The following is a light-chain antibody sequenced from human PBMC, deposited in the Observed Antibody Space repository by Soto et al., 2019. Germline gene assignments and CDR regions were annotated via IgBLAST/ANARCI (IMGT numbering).Light chain of an antibody. CDR3: QQYNSYSVT. Sequence: DIQMTQSPSTLSASVGDRVTITCRASQSISTWLAWYQQKPGKAPKPLIYTASTLASGVPSRFSGSGSGTEFSLTISSLQPDDFATYYCQQYNSYSVTFGQGTKVEIK. J-gene: IGKJ1*01. CDR2: TAS. CDR1: QSISTW. V-gene: IGKV1-5*03.